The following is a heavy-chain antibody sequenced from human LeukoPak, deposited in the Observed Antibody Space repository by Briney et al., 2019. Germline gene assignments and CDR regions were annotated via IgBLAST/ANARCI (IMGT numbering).Heavy chain of an antibody. Sequence: GASVKVSCKASGYTFTGYYIHWVRQAPGQGLEWMGWINPNSGGTNYAQKFQGRVTMTRDTSISTAYMELSSLRSEDTAVYYCARASVGGYDYLFDYWGQGTLVTVSS. CDR1: GYTFTGYY. V-gene: IGHV1-2*02. CDR2: INPNSGGT. CDR3: ARASVGGYDYLFDY. D-gene: IGHD5-12*01. J-gene: IGHJ4*02.